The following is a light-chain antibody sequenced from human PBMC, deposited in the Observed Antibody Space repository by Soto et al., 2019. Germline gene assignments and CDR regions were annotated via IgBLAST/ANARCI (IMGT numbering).Light chain of an antibody. CDR2: AAS. J-gene: IGKJ2*01. Sequence: DIQMTQSPSSLSASVGDRVTITCRAGQSISSYVNWYQQKPGKAPKLLIYAASSLQSGVPSRFSGSGSGTDFTLTISSLQPEDFATYSCQQSYSTSYTSGQGTKVDIK. V-gene: IGKV1-39*01. CDR3: QQSYSTSYT. CDR1: QSISSY.